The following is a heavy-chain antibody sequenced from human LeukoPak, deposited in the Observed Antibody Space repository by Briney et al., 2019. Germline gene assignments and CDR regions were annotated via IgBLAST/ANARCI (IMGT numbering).Heavy chain of an antibody. D-gene: IGHD2-8*02. CDR3: AGHHPRNTVDF. CDR1: GGSISSYY. J-gene: IGHJ4*02. CDR2: ISDIGSI. V-gene: IGHV4-59*08. Sequence: SETLSLTCTVSGGSISSYYWSWIRQPPGKGLEWIAYISDIGSINYNPSLKSRVTILLDTSKNQFSLKLSSVTAADTAVYYCAGHHPRNTVDFWGQGTLVTVSS.